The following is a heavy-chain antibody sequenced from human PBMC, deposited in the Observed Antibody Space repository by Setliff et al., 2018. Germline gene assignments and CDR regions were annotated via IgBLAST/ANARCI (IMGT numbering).Heavy chain of an antibody. CDR1: GGSVDSYY. D-gene: IGHD3-16*01. J-gene: IGHJ5*02. Sequence: SETLSLTCTVSGGSVDSYYWSWIRQPPGKGLELIGYIYSGGTTDSKPSLKSRVNISVDTSKNHVSLKMTSVTAADTAVYYCACLQGGGQDLWGQGTLVTVSS. CDR3: ACLQGGGQDL. CDR2: IYSGGTT. V-gene: IGHV4-59*02.